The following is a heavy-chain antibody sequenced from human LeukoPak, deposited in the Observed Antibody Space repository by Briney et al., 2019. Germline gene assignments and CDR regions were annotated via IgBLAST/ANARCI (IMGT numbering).Heavy chain of an antibody. V-gene: IGHV4-39*07. CDR2: IYYSGST. CDR3: ASHRVWGSDFY. Sequence: SETLSLTCTVSGGSISSSSYYWGWIRQPPGKGLEWIGEIYYSGSTNYNPSLKSRVTISVDKSKSQFSLKLSSVTAADTAVYYCASHRVWGSDFYWGQGTLVTVSS. J-gene: IGHJ4*02. D-gene: IGHD3-16*01. CDR1: GGSISSSSYY.